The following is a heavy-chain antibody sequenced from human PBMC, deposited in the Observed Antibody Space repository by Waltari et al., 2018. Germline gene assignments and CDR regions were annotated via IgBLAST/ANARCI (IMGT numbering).Heavy chain of an antibody. J-gene: IGHJ4*02. CDR3: ARMGAGRAPDY. CDR1: EFSFNTYW. Sequence: LRLSCSASEFSFNTYWMAWFRQSPGERLEWVAAIEPDGSDKWYVDSVKGRFAISRDNAKKLLYLQMNSLRAEDTAIFYCARMGAGRAPDYWGQGTLVTVSS. D-gene: IGHD3-16*01. V-gene: IGHV3-7*03. CDR2: IEPDGSDK.